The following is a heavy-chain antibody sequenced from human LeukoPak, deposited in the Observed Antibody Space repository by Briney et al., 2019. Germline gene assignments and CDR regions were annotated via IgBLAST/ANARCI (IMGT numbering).Heavy chain of an antibody. J-gene: IGHJ5*02. CDR2: IYYSGST. CDR3: ARGVAAAGKGWFDP. Sequence: PPQTLSLTCTVSGGSISSHYWSWIRQPPGKGLEWIGYIYYSGSTNYNPSLKSRVTISVDTSKNQFSLKLSSVTAADTAVYYCARGVAAAGKGWFDPWGQGTLVTVSS. V-gene: IGHV4-59*11. CDR1: GGSISSHY. D-gene: IGHD6-13*01.